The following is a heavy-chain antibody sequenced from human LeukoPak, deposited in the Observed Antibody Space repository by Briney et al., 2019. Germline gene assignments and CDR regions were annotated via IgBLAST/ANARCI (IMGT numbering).Heavy chain of an antibody. J-gene: IGHJ6*03. CDR2: INPDSGGT. Sequence: AASVKVSCKASEYTFTGYYMHWVRQAPGQGLEWMGWINPDSGGTNYAQKFQGRVTMTRDTSISTAYMELSRLRSDDTAVYYCARGDYYYYYMDVWGKGTTVTVSS. CDR1: EYTFTGYY. CDR3: ARGDYYYYYMDV. V-gene: IGHV1-2*02.